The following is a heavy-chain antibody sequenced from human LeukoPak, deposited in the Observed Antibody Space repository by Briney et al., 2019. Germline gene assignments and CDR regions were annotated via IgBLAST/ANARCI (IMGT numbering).Heavy chain of an antibody. CDR3: ARHNYDYAAAFDY. D-gene: IGHD3-16*01. CDR1: GGSISSYF. CDR2: IYYSGST. Sequence: SETLSLTCTVSGGSISSYFWSWIRQPPGKGLEWIGYIYYSGSTNYNPSLKSRLTMSVDTSKNQFSLKLTSVTAADTALYYCARHNYDYAAAFDYWGQGTLVTVSS. J-gene: IGHJ4*02. V-gene: IGHV4-59*08.